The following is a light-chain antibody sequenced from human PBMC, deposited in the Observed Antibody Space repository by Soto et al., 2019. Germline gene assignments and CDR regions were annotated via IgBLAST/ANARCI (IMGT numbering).Light chain of an antibody. CDR3: QQIYSAPLT. CDR1: QSITTY. V-gene: IGKV1-39*01. CDR2: AAS. J-gene: IGKJ4*01. Sequence: DIQMTQSPSSLSASVGDRVTITCRASQSITTYLNWYRQKPGKAPKLLIYAASSLQSGVPSRFSGSGSETEFTLSISSLQPEDFATYFCQQIYSAPLTFGGVTKVEIK.